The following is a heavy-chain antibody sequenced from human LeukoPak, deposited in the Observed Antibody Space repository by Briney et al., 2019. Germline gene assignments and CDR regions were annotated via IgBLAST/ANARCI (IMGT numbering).Heavy chain of an antibody. CDR1: RFTFSTYA. CDR2: ISSSGSTI. Sequence: GGSLRLSCAASRFTFSTYAMSWVRQAPGKGLEWVSYISSSGSTIYYPDSVKGRFTISRDNAKNSLYLQMNSLRAEDTAVYYCAELGITMIGGVWGKGTTVTISS. V-gene: IGHV3-48*03. D-gene: IGHD3-10*02. CDR3: AELGITMIGGV. J-gene: IGHJ6*04.